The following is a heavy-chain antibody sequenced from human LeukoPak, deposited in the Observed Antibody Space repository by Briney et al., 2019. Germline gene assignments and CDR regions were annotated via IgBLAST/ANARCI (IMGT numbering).Heavy chain of an antibody. Sequence: PGGSLRLSCAASGFTFSDYYMSWIRQAPGKGLEWVSYISSSDSTIYYADSVKGRFTISRDNAKNSLYLQMNSLRAEDTAVYYCARDHYYDSSGYYDYWGQGTLVTVSS. CDR2: ISSSDSTI. D-gene: IGHD3-22*01. V-gene: IGHV3-11*04. CDR1: GFTFSDYY. CDR3: ARDHYYDSSGYYDY. J-gene: IGHJ4*02.